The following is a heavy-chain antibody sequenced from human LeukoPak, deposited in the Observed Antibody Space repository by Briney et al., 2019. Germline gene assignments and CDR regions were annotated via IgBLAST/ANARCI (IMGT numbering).Heavy chain of an antibody. V-gene: IGHV4-4*07. CDR1: GDSTSSYS. CDR3: VRDRRGDYGVDY. CDR2: CCPSGNP. D-gene: IGHD4-17*01. Sequence: SETLSLTCIVSGDSTSSYSWSWIRQPAGKGLEWIGRCCPSGNPNYNPSLQSRVTMSVDTSKRQFSLKMTSVTAADTAVYYCVRDRRGDYGVDYWGQGTLVTVSS. J-gene: IGHJ4*02.